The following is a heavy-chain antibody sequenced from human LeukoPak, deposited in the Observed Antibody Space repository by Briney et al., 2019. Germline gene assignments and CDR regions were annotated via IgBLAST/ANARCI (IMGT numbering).Heavy chain of an antibody. CDR1: GGSISSSNYY. CDR2: IYYSGST. Sequence: SETLSLTCTVSGGSISSSNYYWGWIRQPPGKGLEWIGSIYYSGSTYYKPSLKSRVTISVDTSKNQFSLKLNSVSAADTAVYYCARIQLWRGKYFDYWGQGTLVTVSS. V-gene: IGHV4-39*01. J-gene: IGHJ4*02. CDR3: ARIQLWRGKYFDY. D-gene: IGHD5-18*01.